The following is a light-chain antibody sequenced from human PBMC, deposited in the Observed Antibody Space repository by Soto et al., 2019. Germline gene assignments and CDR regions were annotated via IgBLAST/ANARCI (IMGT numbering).Light chain of an antibody. Sequence: EIVMTQSPATLSVSPGERATLSCRASQSVSSNLAWYQQKPGQAPRLLIYDASTRATGIPARFSGSGSGTEFTLTISSLHSEDFAVYYCQQCNNWPRTFGQGTKVEIK. CDR2: DAS. CDR3: QQCNNWPRT. V-gene: IGKV3-15*01. CDR1: QSVSSN. J-gene: IGKJ1*01.